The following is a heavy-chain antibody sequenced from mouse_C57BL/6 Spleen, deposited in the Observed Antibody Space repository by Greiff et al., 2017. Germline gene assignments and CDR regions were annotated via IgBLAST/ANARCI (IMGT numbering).Heavy chain of an antibody. J-gene: IGHJ4*01. CDR3: TRGSSGFYYAMDY. CDR1: GYTFTSYW. Sequence: VQLQQSGTVLARPGASVKMSCKTSGYTFTSYWMHWVKQRPGQGLEWIGAIYPGNSDTSYNQKFKGKAKLTAVTSASTAYMELRSLTNEDSAVYYCTRGSSGFYYAMDYWGQGTSVTVSS. V-gene: IGHV1-5*01. CDR2: IYPGNSDT. D-gene: IGHD3-2*02.